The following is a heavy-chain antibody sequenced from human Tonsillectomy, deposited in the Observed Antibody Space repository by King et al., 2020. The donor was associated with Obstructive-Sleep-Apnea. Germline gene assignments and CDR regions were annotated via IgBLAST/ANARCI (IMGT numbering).Heavy chain of an antibody. D-gene: IGHD2/OR15-2a*01. V-gene: IGHV4-34*01. J-gene: IGHJ2*01. CDR1: GGSFSGYY. Sequence: VQLQQWGAGLLKPSETLSLTCAVYGGSFSGYYWTWIRQPPGKGLEWIGEINPSGSPIYNQALTTRVTISVDTSKNQFSLKLSSVTAADTAVYYCARLSRDWYFDLWGRGTLVTVSS. CDR3: ARLSRDWYFDL. CDR2: INPSGSP.